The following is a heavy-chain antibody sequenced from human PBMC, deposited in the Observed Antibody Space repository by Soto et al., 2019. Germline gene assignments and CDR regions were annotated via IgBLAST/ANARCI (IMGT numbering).Heavy chain of an antibody. CDR1: GGSISSYC. CDR2: IYTSGST. J-gene: IGHJ5*02. Sequence: PSETLSLTCTVSGGSISSYCWSWIRQPAGKRLEWIGRIYTSGSTNYNPSLKSRVTMSVDTSKNQYSLKLSSVTAADTAVYYCARGSYSNYLNWFDPWGQGPLVTVSS. V-gene: IGHV4-4*07. CDR3: ARGSYSNYLNWFDP. D-gene: IGHD4-4*01.